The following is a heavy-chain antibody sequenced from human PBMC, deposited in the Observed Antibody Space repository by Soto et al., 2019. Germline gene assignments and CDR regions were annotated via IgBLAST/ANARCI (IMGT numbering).Heavy chain of an antibody. J-gene: IGHJ4*02. Sequence: QVQLVESGGGVVQPGRSLRLSCAASGFTFSSYAMHWVRQAPGKGLEWVAVISYDGSNKYYADSVKGRFTISRDNSKNTLYLQMNSLRAEDTAVYYFAIDVWVAVVTSVDYWGQGTLVTVSS. CDR1: GFTFSSYA. V-gene: IGHV3-30-3*01. D-gene: IGHD2-21*02. CDR2: ISYDGSNK. CDR3: AIDVWVAVVTSVDY.